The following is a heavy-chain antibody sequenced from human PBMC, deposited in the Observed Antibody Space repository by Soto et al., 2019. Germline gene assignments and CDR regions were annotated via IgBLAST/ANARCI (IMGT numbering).Heavy chain of an antibody. Sequence: PGGSLRLSCAASGFTFSSYAMHWVRQAPGKGLEWVAVISYDGSNKYYADSVKGRFTISRDNSKNTLYLQMNSLRAEDTAVYYCARGGSGYIFDYWGQGTLVTVSS. D-gene: IGHD5-12*01. J-gene: IGHJ4*02. CDR3: ARGGSGYIFDY. CDR2: ISYDGSNK. V-gene: IGHV3-30*14. CDR1: GFTFSSYA.